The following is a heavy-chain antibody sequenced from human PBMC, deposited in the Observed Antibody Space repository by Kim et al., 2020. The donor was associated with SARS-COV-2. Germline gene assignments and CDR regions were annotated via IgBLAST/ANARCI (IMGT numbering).Heavy chain of an antibody. J-gene: IGHJ6*02. CDR1: GFTFSSYA. CDR3: ARDLRINYYGSGHPPPGYYYYGMDV. V-gene: IGHV3-30*04. Sequence: GGSLRLSCAASGFTFSSYAMHWVRQAPGKGLEWVAVISYDGSNKYYADSVKGRFTISRDNSKNTLYLQMNSLRAEDTAVYYCARDLRINYYGSGHPPPGYYYYGMDVWGQGTTVTVSS. D-gene: IGHD3-10*01. CDR2: ISYDGSNK.